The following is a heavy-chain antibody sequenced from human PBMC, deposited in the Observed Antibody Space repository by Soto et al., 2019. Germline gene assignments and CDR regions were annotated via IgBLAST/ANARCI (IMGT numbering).Heavy chain of an antibody. D-gene: IGHD5-12*01. CDR3: ARDSGYDSSLDY. CDR1: GFTFSSYS. V-gene: IGHV3-21*01. CDR2: ISSSSSYI. J-gene: IGHJ4*02. Sequence: GSLRLSCAASGFTFSSYSMNWVRQAPGKGLEWVSSISSSSSYIYYADSVKGRFTISRDNAKNSLYLQMNSLRAEDTAVYYCARDSGYDSSLDYWGQGTLVTVSS.